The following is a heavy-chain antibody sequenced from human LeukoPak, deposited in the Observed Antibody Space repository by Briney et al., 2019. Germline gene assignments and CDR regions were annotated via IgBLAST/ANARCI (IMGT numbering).Heavy chain of an antibody. Sequence: GGSLRLSCAASGFTFSSYGMSWVRQAPGKGLEWVSAISGSGGSTYYADSVKGRFTISRDNSKNTLYLQMNSLRAEDTAVYYCAKDRYYYDSSGYPYYFDYWGQGTLVTVSS. J-gene: IGHJ4*02. D-gene: IGHD3-22*01. CDR1: GFTFSSYG. CDR3: AKDRYYYDSSGYPYYFDY. CDR2: ISGSGGST. V-gene: IGHV3-23*01.